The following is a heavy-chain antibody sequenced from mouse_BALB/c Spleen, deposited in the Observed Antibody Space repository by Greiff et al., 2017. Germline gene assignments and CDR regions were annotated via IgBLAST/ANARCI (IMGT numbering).Heavy chain of an antibody. CDR1: GFSLTSYG. V-gene: IGHV2-9*02. J-gene: IGHJ4*01. CDR3: ARDKTTVVPYAMDY. Sequence: VQRVESGPGLVAPSQSLSITCTVSGFSLTSYGVHWVRQPPGKGLEWLGVIWAGGSTNYNSALMSRLSISKDNSKSQVFLKMNSLQTDDTAMYYCARDKTTVVPYAMDYWGQGTSVTVSS. D-gene: IGHD1-1*01. CDR2: IWAGGST.